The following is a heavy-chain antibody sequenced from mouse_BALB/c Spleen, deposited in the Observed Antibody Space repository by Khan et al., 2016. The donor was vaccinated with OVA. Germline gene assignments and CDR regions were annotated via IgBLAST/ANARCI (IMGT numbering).Heavy chain of an antibody. V-gene: IGHV1-76*01. J-gene: IGHJ2*01. CDR3: AREEALYHFDH. CDR1: GYIFTSYW. D-gene: IGHD3-2*02. Sequence: QVQLKQSGAELVRPGASVKLSCKTSGYIFTSYWIHWVKQRSGQGLEWIARIYPGTDNTYYNEKFTDKATLTADNSSSTAYMQLSSLKSEDSDVYVCAREEALYHFDHWGQGTTLTVSS. CDR2: IYPGTDNT.